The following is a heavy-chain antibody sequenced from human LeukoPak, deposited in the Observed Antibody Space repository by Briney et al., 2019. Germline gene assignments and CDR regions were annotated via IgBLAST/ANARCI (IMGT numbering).Heavy chain of an antibody. J-gene: IGHJ6*02. V-gene: IGHV3-30-3*01. Sequence: PGRSLRPSCAASGFTFSSYAMHWVRQAPGKGLEWVAVISYDGSNKYYADSVKGRFTISRDNSKNTLYLQMNSLRAEDTAVYYCARTLRQRQRERQQLVRDGMDVWGQGTTVTVSS. CDR2: ISYDGSNK. CDR3: ARTLRQRQRERQQLVRDGMDV. CDR1: GFTFSSYA. D-gene: IGHD6-13*01.